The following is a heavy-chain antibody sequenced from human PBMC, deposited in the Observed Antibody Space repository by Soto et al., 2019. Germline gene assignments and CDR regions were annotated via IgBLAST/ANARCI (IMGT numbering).Heavy chain of an antibody. Sequence: SVKVSCKASGGTFRSYAISWVGQAPGQGLEWMGGIIPVFGSANYAQKFQGRVTITADRSTSTAYMELSSLTAEGTAVYYCAAESSTSIFGVGLYGMDVWGQGTTVTVSS. CDR3: AAESSTSIFGVGLYGMDV. CDR1: GGTFRSYA. CDR2: IIPVFGSA. V-gene: IGHV1-69*06. J-gene: IGHJ6*02. D-gene: IGHD3-3*01.